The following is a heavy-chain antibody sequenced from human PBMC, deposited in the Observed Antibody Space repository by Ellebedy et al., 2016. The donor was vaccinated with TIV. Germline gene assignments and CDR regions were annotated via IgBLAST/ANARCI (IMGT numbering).Heavy chain of an antibody. V-gene: IGHV3-30*02. CDR3: ARDLRVAEAGIA. D-gene: IGHD6-19*01. J-gene: IGHJ4*02. CDR1: GFTFSSYG. Sequence: GESLKISCAASGFTFSSYGMHWVRQAPGKGLEWVANIWYDGSNKYYADSVKGRFTISRDNSKNTLYLQMNSLRPEDTAVYFCARDLRVAEAGIAWGQGTLVTVSS. CDR2: IWYDGSNK.